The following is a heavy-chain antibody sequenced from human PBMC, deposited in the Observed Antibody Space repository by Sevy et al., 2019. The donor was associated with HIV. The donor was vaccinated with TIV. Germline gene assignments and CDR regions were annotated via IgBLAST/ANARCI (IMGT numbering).Heavy chain of an antibody. D-gene: IGHD3-16*01. CDR1: GNTFTAYY. CDR3: ARGGLFGDAAAYTY. J-gene: IGHJ4*02. CDR2: INPNSGDT. Sequence: ASFKVSCRAPGNTFTAYYMHWVRQAPGQGLEWMGWINPNSGDTNYAQKFQDRVTMTTDASISTAYMELSSLRSDDTAVYYCARGGLFGDAAAYTYWGQGTLVTVSS. V-gene: IGHV1-2*02.